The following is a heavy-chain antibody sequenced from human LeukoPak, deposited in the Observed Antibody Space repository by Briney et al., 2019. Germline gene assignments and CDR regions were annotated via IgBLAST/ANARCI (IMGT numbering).Heavy chain of an antibody. CDR1: GYSLGKNYY. Sequence: PSETLSLTCAVSGYSLGKNYYWGWMRQSPGERVEWIGRIYGRASTSYNPSLMNRVTMSVDTSKNHFSLQLTSVTAADTAVYYCARYDSRGSASTKFDYWGPGIQVTVSS. CDR3: ARYDSRGSASTKFDY. J-gene: IGHJ4*02. D-gene: IGHD3-3*01. CDR2: IYGRAST. V-gene: IGHV4-38-2*01.